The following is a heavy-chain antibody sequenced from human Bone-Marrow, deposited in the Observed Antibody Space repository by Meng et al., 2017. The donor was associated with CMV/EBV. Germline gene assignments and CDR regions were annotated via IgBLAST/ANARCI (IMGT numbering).Heavy chain of an antibody. D-gene: IGHD6-13*01. CDR3: ARDSAAWGGMDV. CDR2: IKQDGSEK. V-gene: IGHV3-7*01. J-gene: IGHJ6*02. CDR1: GFTFSSYS. Sequence: GSLRLSCAASGFTFSSYSMSWVRQAPGKGLEWVANIKQDGSEKYYVDSVKGRFTISRDNAKNSLYLQMNSLRAEDTAVYYCARDSAAWGGMDVWGQGTTVTVSS.